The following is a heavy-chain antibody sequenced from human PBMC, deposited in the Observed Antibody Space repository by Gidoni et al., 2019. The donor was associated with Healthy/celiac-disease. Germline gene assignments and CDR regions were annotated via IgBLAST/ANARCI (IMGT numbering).Heavy chain of an antibody. CDR2: ISRSSSTI. CDR1: GFTFSSYS. J-gene: IGHJ5*02. V-gene: IGHV3-48*02. Sequence: EVQLVESGGGLVQHGGSLRLSCAASGFTFSSYSMNWVRQAPGKGREWVSYISRSSSTIYYADSVKGRFTISRDNAKNSLYLQRNSLRDEDTAVYYCARELGEYSSSRAWFDPWGQGTLVTVSS. D-gene: IGHD6-6*01. CDR3: ARELGEYSSSRAWFDP.